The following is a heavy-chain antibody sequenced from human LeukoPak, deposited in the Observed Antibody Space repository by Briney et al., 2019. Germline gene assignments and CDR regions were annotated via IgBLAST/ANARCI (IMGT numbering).Heavy chain of an antibody. CDR1: GGSISNYY. V-gene: IGHV4-59*01. CDR2: IYYSGST. J-gene: IGHJ2*01. D-gene: IGHD2-15*01. CDR3: ARGGFSGGILRYFDL. Sequence: SETLSLTCTVSGGSISNYYWSWIRQPPGKGLEWIGYIYYSGSTNYNPSLKSRVTISVDTSKNQFSLNLRSVNAADTAVYYCARGGFSGGILRYFDLWGRGTLVTVSS.